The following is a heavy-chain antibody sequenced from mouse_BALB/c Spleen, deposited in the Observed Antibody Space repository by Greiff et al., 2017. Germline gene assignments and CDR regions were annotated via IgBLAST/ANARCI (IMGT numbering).Heavy chain of an antibody. V-gene: IGHV3-2*02. J-gene: IGHJ3*01. D-gene: IGHD1-1*01. CDR3: AYYYYGSSPWFAY. CDR1: GYSITSDYA. Sequence: EVKLVESGPGLVKPSQSLSLSCTVTGYSITSDYAWNWIRQFPGNKLEWMGYISYSGSTSYNPSLKSRISITRDTSKNQFFLQLNSVTTEDTATYYCAYYYYGSSPWFAYWGQGTLVTVSA. CDR2: ISYSGST.